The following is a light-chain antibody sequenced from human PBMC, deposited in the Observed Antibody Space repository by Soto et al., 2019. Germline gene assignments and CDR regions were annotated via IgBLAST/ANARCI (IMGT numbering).Light chain of an antibody. CDR2: DDS. J-gene: IGLJ2*01. CDR3: QVWDSTSDHVV. V-gene: IGLV3-21*02. CDR1: NIGSKS. Sequence: SYELTQPPSVSVAPGQTVRISCGGNNIGSKSVHWYQQRPGQAPVMLVYDDSDRPSGIPERFSGSNSGNTATLTISRVEAGDEADYYCQVWDSTSDHVVFGGGTKLTVL.